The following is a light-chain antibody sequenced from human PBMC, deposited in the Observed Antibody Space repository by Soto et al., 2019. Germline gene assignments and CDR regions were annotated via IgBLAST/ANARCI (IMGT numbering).Light chain of an antibody. Sequence: AIQMTQSPSSLSASVGDRVTITCRASQDIRNDLGCYQQNPGKAPNLLIYAASTLQIGVPSRFSGSGSGTDFTLTISSLQPEDFATYYCLQGYNFPHTFGPGTKVDIK. V-gene: IGKV1-6*01. CDR1: QDIRND. CDR2: AAS. J-gene: IGKJ3*01. CDR3: LQGYNFPHT.